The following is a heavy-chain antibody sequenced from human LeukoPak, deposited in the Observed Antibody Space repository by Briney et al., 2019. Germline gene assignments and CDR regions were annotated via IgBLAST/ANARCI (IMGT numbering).Heavy chain of an antibody. Sequence: ASVKVSCKASGYTFTGYYMHWVRQAPGQGLDWMGWINPNSGGTNYAQKFQGRVTMTRHTPISTAYMELSRLRCDDTAVYYCAREYYDSSGYYSDWGQGTLVTVSS. V-gene: IGHV1-2*02. CDR2: INPNSGGT. CDR3: AREYYDSSGYYSD. D-gene: IGHD3-22*01. CDR1: GYTFTGYY. J-gene: IGHJ4*02.